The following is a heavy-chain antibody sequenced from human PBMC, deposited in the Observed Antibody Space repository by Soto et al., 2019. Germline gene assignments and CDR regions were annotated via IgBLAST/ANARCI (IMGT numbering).Heavy chain of an antibody. V-gene: IGHV3-30*18. D-gene: IGHD4-17*01. J-gene: IGHJ6*02. CDR2: ISYDGSNK. CDR1: GFTFSNYG. CDR3: AKILQLGDYAFYYYGMDV. Sequence: QVQLVESGGGVVQPGGSLRLSCAASGFTFSNYGMHWVRQAPGKGLEWVAVISYDGSNKYYADSVKGRFTISRDNSKNTLYLQMNSLRAEDTAVYYCAKILQLGDYAFYYYGMDVWGQGTTVTVSS.